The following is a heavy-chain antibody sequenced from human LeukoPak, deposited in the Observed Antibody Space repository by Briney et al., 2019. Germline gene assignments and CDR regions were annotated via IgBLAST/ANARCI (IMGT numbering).Heavy chain of an antibody. CDR2: ISAYNGNT. Sequence: RASVKVSCKASGYTFTSYGISWVRQAPGQGLEWMGWISAYNGNTNYAQKLQGRVTMTTDTPTSTAYMELRSLRSDDTAVYYCARSVGFSYYDSSGYYDYWGQGTLVTVSS. CDR3: ARSVGFSYYDSSGYYDY. CDR1: GYTFTSYG. J-gene: IGHJ4*02. V-gene: IGHV1-18*01. D-gene: IGHD3-22*01.